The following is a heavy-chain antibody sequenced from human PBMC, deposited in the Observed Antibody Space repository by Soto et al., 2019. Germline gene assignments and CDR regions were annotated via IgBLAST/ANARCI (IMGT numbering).Heavy chain of an antibody. Sequence: QVQLLQSGAEVKKPGASVKFSCKVSGHTLTELSMHWVRQAPGRGLEWMGGFDPEDGETIFAQKFQGRVTMTEDTSTDSTYMELTSLRSEDTAVYYCAAGGTRWLHSPFDYWGQGTLVTISS. V-gene: IGHV1-24*01. CDR3: AAGGTRWLHSPFDY. D-gene: IGHD1-1*01. CDR1: GHTLTELS. CDR2: FDPEDGET. J-gene: IGHJ4*02.